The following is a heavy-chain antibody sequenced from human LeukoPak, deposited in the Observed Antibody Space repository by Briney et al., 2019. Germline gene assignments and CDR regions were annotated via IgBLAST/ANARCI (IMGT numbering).Heavy chain of an antibody. CDR1: GGSISNYY. D-gene: IGHD2-15*01. J-gene: IGHJ3*02. CDR3: ARGRYCSADICTGGDSFDI. V-gene: IGHV4-4*07. Sequence: SETLSLTCTVSGGSISNYYWSWIRQPAGKGLEWIGRKYARGSSNYNPPVQSRVTMSVDTSKNQFSLKLRSVTAADTAVYYCARGRYCSADICTGGDSFDIRGQGTMVSVSP. CDR2: KYARGSS.